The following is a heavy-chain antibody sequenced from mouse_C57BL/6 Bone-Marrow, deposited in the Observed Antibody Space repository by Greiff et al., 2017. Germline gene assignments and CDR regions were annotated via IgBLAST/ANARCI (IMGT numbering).Heavy chain of an antibody. CDR3: ARMVYYYGSSFFDD. D-gene: IGHD1-1*01. V-gene: IGHV1-81*01. CDR2: IYPRSGNT. J-gene: IGHJ2*01. CDR1: GYTFTSYG. Sequence: QVQLQQSGAELARPGASVKLSCKASGYTFTSYGISWVKQRTGQGLEWIGEIYPRSGNTYYNEKFKGKATMTAGKSYSTAYMELRSLTSEDSAVYFCARMVYYYGSSFFDDWGQGTTLTVSS.